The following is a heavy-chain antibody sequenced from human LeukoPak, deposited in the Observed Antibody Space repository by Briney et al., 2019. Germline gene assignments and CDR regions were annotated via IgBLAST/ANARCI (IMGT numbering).Heavy chain of an antibody. Sequence: GGSLRLSCTGSGLTFGDYAMSWVRQAPGKGLEWVGFITSKAYGGTTEYAASVKGRFTISRDDSKSIAYLQMNSLKTEDTAVYYCTTLVIAVAGPGEGFDYWGQGTLVTVSS. CDR1: GLTFGDYA. CDR3: TTLVIAVAGPGEGFDY. V-gene: IGHV3-49*04. J-gene: IGHJ4*02. CDR2: ITSKAYGGTT. D-gene: IGHD6-19*01.